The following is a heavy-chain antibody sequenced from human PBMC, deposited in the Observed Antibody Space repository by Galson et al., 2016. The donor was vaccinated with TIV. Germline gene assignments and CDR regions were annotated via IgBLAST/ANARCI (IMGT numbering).Heavy chain of an antibody. Sequence: LSLTCAVSGYSIKSGYFWGWIRQPPGKGLQWIGSIYESGTTYSNPSLKSRLTMSVDTSKNQFFLKLSSVTAADTAVYYCIREGSTVTMHHYFGMDVWGQGTSVTVSS. CDR1: GYSIKSGYF. V-gene: IGHV4-38-2*02. CDR3: IREGSTVTMHHYFGMDV. CDR2: IYESGTT. J-gene: IGHJ6*02. D-gene: IGHD4-17*01.